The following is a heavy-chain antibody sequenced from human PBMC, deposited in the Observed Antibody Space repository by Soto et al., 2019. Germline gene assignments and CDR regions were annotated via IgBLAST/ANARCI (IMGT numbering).Heavy chain of an antibody. CDR1: GGSISSTNW. D-gene: IGHD3-3*01. Sequence: ASETLSLTCAVSGGSISSTNWWTWVRQPPGKGLEWIGEIYHSGSTIYNPSLKSRVTMSVDKSKSQFSPRLTSVTAADTAVYCCARDPNDFWSGYSSPSPFDYWGQGTLVTVSS. V-gene: IGHV4-4*01. J-gene: IGHJ4*02. CDR3: ARDPNDFWSGYSSPSPFDY. CDR2: IYHSGST.